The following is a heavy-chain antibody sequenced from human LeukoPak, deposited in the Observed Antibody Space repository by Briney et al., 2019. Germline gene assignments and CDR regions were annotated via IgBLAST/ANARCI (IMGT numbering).Heavy chain of an antibody. CDR3: ARIYCSGGSCYSNHFDY. CDR1: GGSISSSNW. CDR2: IYHSGST. V-gene: IGHV4-4*02. Sequence: SGTLSLTCAVSGGSISSSNWWSWVRQPPGKGLEWIGEIYHSGSTNYNPSLKSRVTISVDKSKNQFSLKLSSVTAADTAVYYCARIYCSGGSCYSNHFDYWGQGTLVTVSS. D-gene: IGHD2-15*01. J-gene: IGHJ4*02.